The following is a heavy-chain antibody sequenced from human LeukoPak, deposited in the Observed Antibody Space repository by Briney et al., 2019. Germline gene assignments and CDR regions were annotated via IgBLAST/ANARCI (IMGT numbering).Heavy chain of an antibody. CDR3: AREGNYYDMDV. CDR1: GFTFTNYA. Sequence: GGSLRLSCAASGFTFTNYAMHWVRQAPGKGLEWVAIISYDGSNKYYANSVKGRFTISRDNSKNTLYLQMNSLRAEDTAVYYCAREGNYYDMDVWGQGTTVTVSS. CDR2: ISYDGSNK. V-gene: IGHV3-30*14. J-gene: IGHJ6*02.